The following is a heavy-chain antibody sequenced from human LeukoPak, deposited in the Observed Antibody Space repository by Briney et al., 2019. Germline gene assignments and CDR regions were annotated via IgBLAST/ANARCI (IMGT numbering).Heavy chain of an antibody. CDR2: IYYSGST. Sequence: SSETLSLTCTASGGSISSYYWSWIRQPPGKGLEWIGYIYYSGSTKYNPSLRSRVTISVDTSKNQFSLKLSSVTAADTAVYYCARHDRLRADYTYGPMYYWGQGTLVTVSS. J-gene: IGHJ4*02. CDR3: ARHDRLRADYTYGPMYY. CDR1: GGSISSYY. D-gene: IGHD5-18*01. V-gene: IGHV4-59*08.